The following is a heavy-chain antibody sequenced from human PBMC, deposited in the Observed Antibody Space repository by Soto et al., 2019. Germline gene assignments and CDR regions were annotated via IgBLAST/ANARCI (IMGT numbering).Heavy chain of an antibody. J-gene: IGHJ4*02. CDR1: GFTFSSYA. D-gene: IGHD6-19*01. V-gene: IGHV3-30-3*01. CDR3: ARDGQWLVPFGFDY. Sequence: QVQLVESGGGVVQPGRSLRLSCAASGFTFSSYAMHWVRQAPGKGLEWVAVISYDGSNKYYADSVKGRFTISRDNSKNTLYLQMNCLRAEDTAVYYCARDGQWLVPFGFDYWGQGTLVTVSS. CDR2: ISYDGSNK.